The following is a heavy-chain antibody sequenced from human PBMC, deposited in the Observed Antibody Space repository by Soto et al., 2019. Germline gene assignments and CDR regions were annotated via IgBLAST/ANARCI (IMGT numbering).Heavy chain of an antibody. Sequence: QVQLVQSGAEVKKPGSSVKVSCKASGGTFSSYTISWVRQAPGQGLEWMGRIIPILGIANYAQKFPGRVTITADKPTSTAYLELSSLRSEDTAVYYCARDHQKQLVRGGGWFAPWGQGTLVTVSP. CDR1: GGTFSSYT. CDR3: ARDHQKQLVRGGGWFAP. D-gene: IGHD6-6*01. J-gene: IGHJ5*02. CDR2: IIPILGIA. V-gene: IGHV1-69*08.